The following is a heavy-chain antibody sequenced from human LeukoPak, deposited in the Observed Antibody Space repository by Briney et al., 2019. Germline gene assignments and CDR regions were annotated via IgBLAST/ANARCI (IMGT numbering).Heavy chain of an antibody. Sequence: GGSLRLSCAASGFAFSSYGMHWVRQAPGKGLEYVSSISNNGGSTYYGNSVKGRFTISGDNSKNTLYLQMGSLRAEDMAVYYCARDRELLWFAGVDHWGQGTLVTVSS. V-gene: IGHV3-64*01. J-gene: IGHJ4*02. D-gene: IGHD3-10*01. CDR1: GFAFSSYG. CDR2: ISNNGGST. CDR3: ARDRELLWFAGVDH.